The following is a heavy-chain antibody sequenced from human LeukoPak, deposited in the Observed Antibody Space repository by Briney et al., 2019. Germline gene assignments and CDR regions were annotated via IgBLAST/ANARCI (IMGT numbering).Heavy chain of an antibody. CDR3: AREGPPYYYGSGSAPYYFDY. CDR2: IIPIFGTA. V-gene: IGHV1-69*13. J-gene: IGHJ4*02. Sequence: SVKVSCKASGYTFTGYYMHWVRQAPGQGLEWMGGIIPIFGTANYAQKFQGRVTITADESTSTAYMELSSLRSEDTAVYYCAREGPPYYYGSGSAPYYFDYWGQGTLVTVSS. D-gene: IGHD3-10*01. CDR1: GYTFTGYY.